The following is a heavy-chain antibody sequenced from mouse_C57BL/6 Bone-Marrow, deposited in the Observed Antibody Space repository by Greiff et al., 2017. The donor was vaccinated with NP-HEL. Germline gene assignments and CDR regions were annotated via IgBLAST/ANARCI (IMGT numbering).Heavy chain of an antibody. CDR3: ARGYRGVYYYAMDY. CDR1: GFTFSDYG. V-gene: IGHV5-17*01. Sequence: EVQLVESGGGLVKPGGSLKLSCAASGFTFSDYGMHWVRQAPEKGLEWVAYISSGSSTIYYADTVKGRFTISRDNAKNTLFLQMTSLRSEDTAMYYCARGYRGVYYYAMDYWGQGTSVTVSS. J-gene: IGHJ4*01. CDR2: ISSGSSTI. D-gene: IGHD2-12*01.